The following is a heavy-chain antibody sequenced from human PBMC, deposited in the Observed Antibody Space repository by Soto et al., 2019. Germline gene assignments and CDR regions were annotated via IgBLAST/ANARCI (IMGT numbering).Heavy chain of an antibody. Sequence: GASVKVSCKASGYTFTSYGISWVRQAPGQGLEWMGWISAYNGNTNYAQKLQGRVTMTTDTSTSTAYMELRSLRSDDTAVYYCARRSLGTYYDFWSGYSNRGSFDYWGQGTPVTVSS. D-gene: IGHD3-3*01. CDR2: ISAYNGNT. CDR1: GYTFTSYG. V-gene: IGHV1-18*01. CDR3: ARRSLGTYYDFWSGYSNRGSFDY. J-gene: IGHJ4*02.